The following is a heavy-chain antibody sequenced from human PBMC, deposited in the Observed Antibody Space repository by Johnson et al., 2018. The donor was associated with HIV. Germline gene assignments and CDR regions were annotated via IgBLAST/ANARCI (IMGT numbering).Heavy chain of an antibody. V-gene: IGHV3-20*04. J-gene: IGHJ3*02. CDR1: GFSFNDYG. D-gene: IGHD3-22*01. CDR3: AKDGLIEPYYYDSSGARLGAFDI. CDR2: INWNGGNT. Sequence: VQLVESGGGVVRPGGSLRLSCAASGFSFNDYGMSWVRQAPGKGLEWVSGINWNGGNTGYIDSVKGRFTISRDNARNSLHLQMNSLKDEDTALYYCAKDGLIEPYYYDSSGARLGAFDIWGQGTMVTVSS.